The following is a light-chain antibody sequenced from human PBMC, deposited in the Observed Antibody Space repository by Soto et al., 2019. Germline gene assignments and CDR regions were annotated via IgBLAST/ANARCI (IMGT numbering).Light chain of an antibody. Sequence: QSVLTQPASVSGSPRQSITISCTGTSSDVGGYNYVSWYQQHPGKAPELLIFDVSNRPSGVSNRFSGSKSGNTASLTISGLQAEDETDYYCSSYTSSSIYVFGPGTKLTVL. CDR2: DVS. J-gene: IGLJ1*01. V-gene: IGLV2-14*01. CDR1: SSDVGGYNY. CDR3: SSYTSSSIYV.